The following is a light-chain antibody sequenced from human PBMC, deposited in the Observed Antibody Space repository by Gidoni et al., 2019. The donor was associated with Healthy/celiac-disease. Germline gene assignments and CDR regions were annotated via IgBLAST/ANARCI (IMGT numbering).Light chain of an antibody. J-gene: IGKJ1*01. CDR1: QSVSSSY. CDR2: GAS. CDR3: QQYGSSLTWT. Sequence: EIVLQQSPGTLSLAPGERATLSCRASQSVSSSYLAWYPQKPGQAPRLLIYGASSRATCIPDRFCGSGSGTDFTLTIIRLEPEDFAGYYCQQYGSSLTWTCGQGTKVEIK. V-gene: IGKV3-20*01.